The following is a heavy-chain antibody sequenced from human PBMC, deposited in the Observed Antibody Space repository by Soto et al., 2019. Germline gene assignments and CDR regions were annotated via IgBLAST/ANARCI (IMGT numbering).Heavy chain of an antibody. V-gene: IGHV4-34*02. D-gene: IGHD3-3*01. CDR1: VGSFSGYY. CDR3: ARGLDFQHDFWRKNWFDP. CDR2: INHRGNT. J-gene: IGHJ5*02. Sequence: QLQLQQWGAGLLKPSETLSLTCAVYVGSFSGYYWGWIRQPPGKGLEWIGEINHRGNTNSNPSLKSRVTISVDTSKNQFSLKLSSVTAADTAVYYCARGLDFQHDFWRKNWFDPWGQGTLVTVSS.